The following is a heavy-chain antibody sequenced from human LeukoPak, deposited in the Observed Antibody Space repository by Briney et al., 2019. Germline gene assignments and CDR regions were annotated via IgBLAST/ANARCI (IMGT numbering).Heavy chain of an antibody. CDR1: GFTFSSYW. D-gene: IGHD6-19*01. CDR2: IKKEGSEK. Sequence: GGSLRLSCAASGFTFSSYWMSWVRQAPEKGLEWVANIKKEGSEKYYVDSVKGRFTISRDNAKNSLYLQMNSLRAEDTAVYYCARVNDGVAADYYYYYMDVWGKGTTVTISS. CDR3: ARVNDGVAADYYYYYMDV. V-gene: IGHV3-7*01. J-gene: IGHJ6*03.